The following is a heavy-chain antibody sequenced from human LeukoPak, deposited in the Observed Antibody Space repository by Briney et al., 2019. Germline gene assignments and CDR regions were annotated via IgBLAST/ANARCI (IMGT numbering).Heavy chain of an antibody. D-gene: IGHD1-14*01. CDR3: ARVAFRTQYNWFDP. Sequence: TLSVTCAVYGGSFRGQCWRWILDPPGPGQEGIGEINHSGSTNYNPSLKSRVTISVDTSKNQFSLKLSSVTAADTAVYYCARVAFRTQYNWFDPWGQGTLVTVSS. CDR2: INHSGST. CDR1: GGSFRGQC. J-gene: IGHJ5*02. V-gene: IGHV4-34*01.